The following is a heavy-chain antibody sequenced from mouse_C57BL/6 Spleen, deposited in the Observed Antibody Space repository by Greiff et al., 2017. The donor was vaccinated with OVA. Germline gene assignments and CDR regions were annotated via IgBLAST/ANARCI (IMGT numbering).Heavy chain of an antibody. CDR2: IYPGDGDT. CDR3: ARWGPSGLGY. J-gene: IGHJ2*01. CDR1: GYAFSSSW. Sequence: VQLQQSGPELVKPGASVKISCKASGYAFSSSWMNWVKQRPGKGLEWIGRIYPGDGDTNYNGKFKGKATLTADKSSSTAYMQRSSLTSEDSAVYFCARWGPSGLGYWGQGTTLTVSS. V-gene: IGHV1-82*01. D-gene: IGHD2-13*01.